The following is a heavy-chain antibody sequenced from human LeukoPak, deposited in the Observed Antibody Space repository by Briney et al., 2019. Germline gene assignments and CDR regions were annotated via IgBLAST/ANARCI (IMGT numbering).Heavy chain of an antibody. Sequence: PGGSQSLSLKAPGFSAVGTSMPGSGQPPGKGLEWTSFIYAGGTTSYAGSVKGRFTLSRNNSKNTIYLQLNSLRVEDTAVYYCARGRSRSSSGWYFDYWGQGTLVTVSS. J-gene: IGHJ4*02. D-gene: IGHD3-22*01. V-gene: IGHV3-53*01. CDR2: IYAGGTT. CDR1: GFSAVGTS. CDR3: ARGRSRSSSGWYFDY.